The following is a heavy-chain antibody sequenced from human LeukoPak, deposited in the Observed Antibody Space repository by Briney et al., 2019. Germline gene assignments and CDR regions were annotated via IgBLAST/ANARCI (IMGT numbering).Heavy chain of an antibody. V-gene: IGHV1-18*01. J-gene: IGHJ5*02. D-gene: IGHD3-10*01. CDR1: GYTFTSYG. CDR3: ARDLEYYGSGSYYRPPLDP. Sequence: ASVKVSCKASGYTFTSYGISWVRQAPGQGLEWMGWISAYNGNTNYAQKLQGRVTMTTDTSTSTAYMELRSLRSDDTAVYYCARDLEYYGSGSYYRPPLDPWGQGTLVTVSS. CDR2: ISAYNGNT.